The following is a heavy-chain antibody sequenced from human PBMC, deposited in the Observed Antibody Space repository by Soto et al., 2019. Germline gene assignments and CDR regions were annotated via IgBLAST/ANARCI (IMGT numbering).Heavy chain of an antibody. J-gene: IGHJ3*02. Sequence: QVPLVQSGAEEKKRGSSVRVSCKAPGGTFSSYGISWVRQAPGQGLEWMGGISPMVGMANYAERFQGRVTITADEYTSTAHMGLRSLTSEDTATYYCAREGYNSGRDPLDIWGQGTMVTVSS. D-gene: IGHD6-19*01. CDR1: GGTFSSYG. CDR3: AREGYNSGRDPLDI. V-gene: IGHV1-69*01. CDR2: ISPMVGMA.